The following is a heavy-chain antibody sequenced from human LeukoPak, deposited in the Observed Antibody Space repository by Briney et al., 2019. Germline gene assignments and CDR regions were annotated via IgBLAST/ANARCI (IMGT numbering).Heavy chain of an antibody. CDR2: TRNKPSSYTT. CDR3: ARVEVDYYFDY. J-gene: IGHJ4*02. D-gene: IGHD3-9*01. CDR1: GFTLSDHN. Sequence: QPGGSLRLSCAASGFTLSDHNMDWFRQAPGKGLEWVGRTRNKPSSYTTEYAASVKGRFTISRDDSKNALYLQMNSLKTEDTAVYYCARVEVDYYFDYWGQGTLVTVSS. V-gene: IGHV3-72*01.